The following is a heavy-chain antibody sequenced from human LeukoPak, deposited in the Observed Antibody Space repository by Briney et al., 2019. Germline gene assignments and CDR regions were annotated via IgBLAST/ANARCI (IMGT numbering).Heavy chain of an antibody. Sequence: GASVKVSCKASGYTFTGYYMHWVRQAPGQGPEWMGRINPNSGGTNYAQKFQGRVTMTRDTSISTAYMELSRLRSDDTAVYYCARLGYSGYDYLGLDYWGQGTLVTVSS. CDR2: INPNSGGT. CDR1: GYTFTGYY. V-gene: IGHV1-2*06. J-gene: IGHJ4*02. D-gene: IGHD5-12*01. CDR3: ARLGYSGYDYLGLDY.